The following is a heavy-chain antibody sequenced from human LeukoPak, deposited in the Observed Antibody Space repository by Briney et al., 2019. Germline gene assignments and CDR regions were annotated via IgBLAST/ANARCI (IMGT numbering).Heavy chain of an antibody. J-gene: IGHJ4*02. V-gene: IGHV3-23*01. CDR3: AKGVSSLTFSFDY. D-gene: IGHD6-13*01. Sequence: GGSLRLSCAAPVFTFSNYAMSWVRQAPGKGLEWVSSISGGSTYYADSVKGRFTISRDNSKNTLFLQMNSLRAEDTAVYYCAKGVSSLTFSFDYWGQGTLVTVSS. CDR1: VFTFSNYA. CDR2: ISGGST.